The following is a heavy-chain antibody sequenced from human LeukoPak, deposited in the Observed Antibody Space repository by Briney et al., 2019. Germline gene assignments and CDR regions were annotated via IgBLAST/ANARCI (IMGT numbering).Heavy chain of an antibody. D-gene: IGHD4/OR15-4a*01. Sequence: GGSLRLSCSASGFSFSDFYMSWFRLSPEKGLEWTAYITSSGTTTEYADSVKGRFTISRANAKNSLYLQMNSLRPEDTAIYYCGRDPDYGDPYWGQGTLVTVSS. V-gene: IGHV3-11*01. CDR1: GFSFSDFY. CDR2: ITSSGTTT. J-gene: IGHJ4*02. CDR3: GRDPDYGDPY.